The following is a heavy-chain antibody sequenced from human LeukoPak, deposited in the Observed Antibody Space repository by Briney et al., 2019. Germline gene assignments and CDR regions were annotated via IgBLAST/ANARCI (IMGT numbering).Heavy chain of an antibody. D-gene: IGHD5-18*01. CDR2: ISWNSGSI. J-gene: IGHJ5*02. CDR1: GFTFDDYA. Sequence: PGGSLRLSCAASGFTFDDYAMHWVRQAPGKGLEWVSGISWNSGSIGYADSVKGRFTISRDNAKNSLYLQMNSLRAEDTALYYCAKSPAGYSYGSWFDPWGQGTLVTASS. CDR3: AKSPAGYSYGSWFDP. V-gene: IGHV3-9*01.